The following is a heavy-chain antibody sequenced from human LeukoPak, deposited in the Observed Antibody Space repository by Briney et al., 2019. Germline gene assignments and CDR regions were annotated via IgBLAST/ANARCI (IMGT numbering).Heavy chain of an antibody. D-gene: IGHD5-18*01. CDR3: ARGKSVDTAMMFFELLTGNFDY. V-gene: IGHV4-34*01. J-gene: IGHJ4*02. CDR1: GGSISSYY. CDR2: INHSGST. Sequence: SETLSLTCTVSGGSISSYYWSWIRQPPGKGLEWIGKINHSGSTNYNPSLKSRVTISVDTSNNQFSLKLSSVTAADTAVYYCARGKSVDTAMMFFELLTGNFDYWGQGTLVTVSS.